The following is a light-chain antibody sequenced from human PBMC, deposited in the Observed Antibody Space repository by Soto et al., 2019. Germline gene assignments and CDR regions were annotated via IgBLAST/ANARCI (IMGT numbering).Light chain of an antibody. J-gene: IGKJ4*01. V-gene: IGKV1-39*01. CDR1: QSISSY. Sequence: DIQMTQSPSSLSASVGDRVTITRRASQSISSYLNWYQQKPGKAPNLLIYSASKLHSGVPSRFSGSGSGTDFTLIISSLQPEDFATYYCQQSSSNPLTFGGGTKVDIK. CDR2: SAS. CDR3: QQSSSNPLT.